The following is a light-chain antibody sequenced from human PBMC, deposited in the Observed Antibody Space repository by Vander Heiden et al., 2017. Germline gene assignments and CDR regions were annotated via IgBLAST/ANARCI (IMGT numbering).Light chain of an antibody. Sequence: QSALTQPASVSGSPGQSITISCAGTSSDVGGYDSVSWYQQHPGKAPKLMIYDVTYRPSGVSIRFSGSKSGNTASLTISGLQAEDESDYYCSSYTTSGTRVFGTGTNVTVL. J-gene: IGLJ1*01. CDR2: DVT. CDR3: SSYTTSGTRV. V-gene: IGLV2-14*03. CDR1: SSDVGGYDS.